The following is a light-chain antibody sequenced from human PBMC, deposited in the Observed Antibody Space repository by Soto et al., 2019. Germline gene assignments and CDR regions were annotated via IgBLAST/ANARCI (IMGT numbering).Light chain of an antibody. CDR3: SSYTSSITPVV. V-gene: IGLV2-14*01. Sequence: QSVLTQPASVSGSPGQSITISCTGTSSDVGGYNYVSWYQQHPGKAPKLMIYEVSNRPSGVSNRFSGSKSGNTASLTISGLQAEDEADYYCSSYTSSITPVVFGGGTLLTVL. CDR2: EVS. CDR1: SSDVGGYNY. J-gene: IGLJ2*01.